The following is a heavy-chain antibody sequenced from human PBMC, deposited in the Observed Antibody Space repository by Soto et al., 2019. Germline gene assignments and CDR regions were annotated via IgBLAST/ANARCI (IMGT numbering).Heavy chain of an antibody. CDR3: ARVTYLGAAAGTGSFDP. CDR1: SGSISSSNW. V-gene: IGHV4-4*02. CDR2: IYHSGST. J-gene: IGHJ5*02. D-gene: IGHD6-13*01. Sequence: PSETLSLTCAVSSGSISSSNWWSWVRQPPGKGLEWIGEIYHSGSTNYNPSLKSRVTISVDKSKNQFSLKLSSVTAADTAVYYCARVTYLGAAAGTGSFDPWGQGTLVTVSS.